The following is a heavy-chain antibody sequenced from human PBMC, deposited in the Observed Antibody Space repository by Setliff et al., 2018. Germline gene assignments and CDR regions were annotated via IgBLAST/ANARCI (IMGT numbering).Heavy chain of an antibody. D-gene: IGHD3-22*01. CDR2: IYSRGST. CDR1: GGSINSGSYY. Sequence: LSLTCTVSGGSINSGSYYWNWIRQPAGKGLEWIGRIYSRGSTNYNPSLKSRVTVSLDASKNQLSLKLSSVTAADTAVYYCARDHYDYYDSRQAFDIWGQGTMVTVSS. J-gene: IGHJ3*02. V-gene: IGHV4-61*02. CDR3: ARDHYDYYDSRQAFDI.